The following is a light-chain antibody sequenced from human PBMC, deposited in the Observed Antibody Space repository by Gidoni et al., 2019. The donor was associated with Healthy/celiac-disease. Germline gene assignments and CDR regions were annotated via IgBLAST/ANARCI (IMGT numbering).Light chain of an antibody. CDR3: NSRDSSGNHVV. CDR1: SLRSYY. CDR2: GKT. Sequence: SSELTPDPAVSVAWGQTVRITCQGDSLRSYYASWYQQKPGQAPVLVIYGKTNRPSGIPDRFSGSSSGNTASLPITGAHAEDEADYYCNSRDSSGNHVVFRGGTKLTVL. J-gene: IGLJ2*01. V-gene: IGLV3-19*01.